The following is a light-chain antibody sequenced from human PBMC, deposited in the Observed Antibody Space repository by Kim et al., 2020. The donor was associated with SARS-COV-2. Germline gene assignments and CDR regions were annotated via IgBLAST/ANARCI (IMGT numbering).Light chain of an antibody. V-gene: IGLV2-8*01. Sequence: PGQSVTISCTGTDTDIGNYNFVSWYQQRPGKAPKLMIYEVNRRPSGVPDRFSGSKSGNTASLTVSGLQAEDEADYYCSSYAGSNTVFGGGTMLTVL. CDR1: DTDIGNYNF. J-gene: IGLJ2*01. CDR2: EVN. CDR3: SSYAGSNTV.